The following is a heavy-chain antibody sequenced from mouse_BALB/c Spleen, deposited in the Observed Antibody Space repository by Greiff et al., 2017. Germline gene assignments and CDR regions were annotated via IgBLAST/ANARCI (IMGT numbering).Heavy chain of an antibody. CDR1: GYTFTDYW. Sequence: QVQLQQPGAELVMPGASVKMSCKASGYTFTDYWMHWVKQRPGQGLEWIGAIDTSDSYTSYNQKFKGKATLTVDESSSTAYMQLSSLTSEDSAVYYCARSEHYGSSYGYWGQGTTLTGSS. CDR2: IDTSDSYT. CDR3: ARSEHYGSSYGY. J-gene: IGHJ2*01. D-gene: IGHD1-1*01. V-gene: IGHV1-69*01.